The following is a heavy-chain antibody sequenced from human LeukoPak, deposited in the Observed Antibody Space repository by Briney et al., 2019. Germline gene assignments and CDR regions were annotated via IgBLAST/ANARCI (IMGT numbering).Heavy chain of an antibody. J-gene: IGHJ4*02. V-gene: IGHV3-21*01. CDR2: ISSSSSYI. D-gene: IGHD6-19*01. Sequence: GGSLRLSCAASGFTFSSYSMNWVRQAPGKGLEWVSSISSSSSYIYYADSVKGRFTISRDNSKNTLYLQMNSLRPEDTAVYYCARDGSVGYSSGRWGIDYWGQGTLVTVSS. CDR3: ARDGSVGYSSGRWGIDY. CDR1: GFTFSSYS.